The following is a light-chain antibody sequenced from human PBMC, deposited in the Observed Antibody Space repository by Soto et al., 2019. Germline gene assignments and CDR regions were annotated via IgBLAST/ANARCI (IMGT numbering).Light chain of an antibody. CDR3: MQGTIWPPT. J-gene: IGKJ4*02. CDR1: QSIVYSDGNAY. V-gene: IGKV2-30*01. CDR2: RTS. Sequence: DVVMPQSPLSLPVTLGQPASISCRSSQSIVYSDGNAYFSWFQQRPGQSPRRLIYRTSTRDSGVQDRFSGSGSCTDFTLTINRVEAKDVGVYYGMQGTIWPPTFGRGTKVEIK.